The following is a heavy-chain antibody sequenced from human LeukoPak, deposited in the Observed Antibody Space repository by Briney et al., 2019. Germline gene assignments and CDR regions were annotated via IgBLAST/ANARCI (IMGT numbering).Heavy chain of an antibody. D-gene: IGHD2-2*01. V-gene: IGHV1-18*04. CDR2: NSAYNGNT. CDR3: AREDCSSTSCYAGVY. Sequence: ASVKVSCKASGYTFTSYGISWVRQAPGQGLDWMGWNSAYNGNTNYAQKLQGRVTMTTDTSTSTAYMELRSLRSDDTAVYYCAREDCSSTSCYAGVYWGQGTLVTVSS. J-gene: IGHJ4*02. CDR1: GYTFTSYG.